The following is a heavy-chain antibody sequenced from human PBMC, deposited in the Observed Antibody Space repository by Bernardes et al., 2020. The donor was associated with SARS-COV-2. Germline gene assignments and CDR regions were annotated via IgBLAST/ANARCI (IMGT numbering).Heavy chain of an antibody. D-gene: IGHD2-21*02. CDR3: VSDIAVNGDPYLFDS. V-gene: IGHV3-64D*06. CDR2: INSNGGRT. CDR1: GFTFLSHA. Sequence: GGSLRLSCSASGFTFLSHAMHWVRQAPGKGLEYVSSINSNGGRTYYADSVKGRFTISRDNSRDTLYLQMISLRPEDTAVYYCVSDIAVNGDPYLFDSWGPGILVTVSS. J-gene: IGHJ4*02.